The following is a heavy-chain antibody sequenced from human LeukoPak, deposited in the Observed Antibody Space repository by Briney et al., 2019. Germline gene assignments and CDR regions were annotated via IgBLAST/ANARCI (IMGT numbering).Heavy chain of an antibody. D-gene: IGHD6-13*01. CDR3: ASTLTEFQQQLLAEYFQH. Sequence: SQTLSLTCTVSGGSISSGSYYWSCIRQPAGKGLECIGRIYTSGSTNYNPSLKSRVTISVDTSKNQFSLKLSSVTAADTAVYYCASTLTEFQQQLLAEYFQHWGQGTLVTVSS. V-gene: IGHV4-61*02. CDR1: GGSISSGSYY. J-gene: IGHJ1*01. CDR2: IYTSGST.